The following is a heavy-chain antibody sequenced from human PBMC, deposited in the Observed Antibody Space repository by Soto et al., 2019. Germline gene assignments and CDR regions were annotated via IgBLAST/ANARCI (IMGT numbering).Heavy chain of an antibody. Sequence: ASVKVSCKASGYTFTGYYMHWVRQAPGQGLEWMGWINPNSGGTNYAQKFRGWVSMTTDTSTTTAYMELRSLRSDDTALYYCARVVPGAEAWFGPWGQGTLVTVSS. D-gene: IGHD2-2*01. CDR2: INPNSGGT. V-gene: IGHV1-2*04. CDR1: GYTFTGYY. CDR3: ARVVPGAEAWFGP. J-gene: IGHJ5*02.